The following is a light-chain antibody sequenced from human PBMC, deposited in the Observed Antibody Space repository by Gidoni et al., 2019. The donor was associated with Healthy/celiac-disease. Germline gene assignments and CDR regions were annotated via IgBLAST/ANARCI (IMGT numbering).Light chain of an antibody. CDR3: QQYNSYSWT. Sequence: DIQTTQPPSTLSASVGDRVTITCRASQSISSWLAWYQQKPGKAPKLLIYKASSLESGVPSRFSGSGSGTEFTLTISSLQPDDFATYYCQQYNSYSWTFXXXTKVEIK. V-gene: IGKV1-5*03. CDR1: QSISSW. CDR2: KAS. J-gene: IGKJ1*01.